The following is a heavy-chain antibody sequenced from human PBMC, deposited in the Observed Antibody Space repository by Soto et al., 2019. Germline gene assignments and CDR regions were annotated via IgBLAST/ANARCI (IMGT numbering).Heavy chain of an antibody. J-gene: IGHJ6*02. Sequence: SETLSLTCTVSGDSISSYYWTWIRQPPGKGLEWIAYIYDRGTTNYNPSLKSRVTISLDTSKNQFSLKMSSVTAADTAMYYCARGGNWNSYYYRLDVWAQGTTVTVCS. CDR1: GDSISSYY. D-gene: IGHD1-1*01. V-gene: IGHV4-59*01. CDR3: ARGGNWNSYYYRLDV. CDR2: IYDRGTT.